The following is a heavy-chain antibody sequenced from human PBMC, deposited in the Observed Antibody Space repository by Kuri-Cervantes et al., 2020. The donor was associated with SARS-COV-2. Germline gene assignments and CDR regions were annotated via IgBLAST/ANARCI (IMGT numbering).Heavy chain of an antibody. Sequence: ASVKVSCKASGYTFTSYGISWVRQAPGQGLEWMGWISAYNGNTNYAQKLQGRVTITRDTSASTAYMELSSLRSEDTAVYYCASGKDTAMVTDYWGQGTLVTVSS. D-gene: IGHD5-18*01. CDR3: ASGKDTAMVTDY. CDR1: GYTFTSYG. CDR2: ISAYNGNT. V-gene: IGHV1-18*01. J-gene: IGHJ4*02.